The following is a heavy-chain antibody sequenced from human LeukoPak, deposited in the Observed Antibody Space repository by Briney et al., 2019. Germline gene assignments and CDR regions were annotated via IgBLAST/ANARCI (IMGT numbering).Heavy chain of an antibody. CDR1: GFTFSSYA. D-gene: IGHD2-8*01. J-gene: IGHJ5*02. V-gene: IGHV4-34*01. CDR2: INHSGST. Sequence: GSLRLSCAASGFTFSSYAMSWVRQAPGKGLEWIGEINHSGSTNYNPSLKSRVTISVDTSKNQFSLKLSSATAADTAVYYCARGRHRWVYATWFDPWGQGTLVTVSS. CDR3: ARGRHRWVYATWFDP.